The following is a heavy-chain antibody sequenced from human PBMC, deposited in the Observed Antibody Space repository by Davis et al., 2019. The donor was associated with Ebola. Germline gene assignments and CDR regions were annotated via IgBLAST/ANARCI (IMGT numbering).Heavy chain of an antibody. Sequence: MPSETLSLTCAVYGGSFSGYYWSWIRQPPGKGLEWIGEINHSGSTNYNPSLKSRVTISVDTSKNQFSLKLSSVTAADTAVYYCARESGWYNWFDPWGQGTLVTVSS. J-gene: IGHJ5*02. V-gene: IGHV4-34*01. CDR3: ARESGWYNWFDP. D-gene: IGHD6-19*01. CDR2: INHSGST. CDR1: GGSFSGYY.